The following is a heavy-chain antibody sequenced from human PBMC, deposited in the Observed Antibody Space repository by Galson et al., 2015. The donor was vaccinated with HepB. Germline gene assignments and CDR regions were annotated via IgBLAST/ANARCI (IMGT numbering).Heavy chain of an antibody. CDR2: ISYDGSNK. D-gene: IGHD3-16*01. V-gene: IGHV3-30-3*01. CDR3: ARAPLWGDAFDI. J-gene: IGHJ3*02. Sequence: SLRLSCAASGFTFSSYAMHWVRQAPGKGLEWVAVISYDGSNKYYADSVKGRFTISRDNSKNTLYLQMNSLRAEDTAVYYCARAPLWGDAFDIWGQGTMVTVSS. CDR1: GFTFSSYA.